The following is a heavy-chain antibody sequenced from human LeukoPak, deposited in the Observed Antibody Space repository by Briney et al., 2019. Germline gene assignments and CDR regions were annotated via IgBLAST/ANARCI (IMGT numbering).Heavy chain of an antibody. CDR1: GGSISSSSYY. Sequence: SETLSLTCTVSGGSISSSSYYWGWIRQPPGKGLEWIGSIYYGGSTYYNPSLKSRVTMSVDTSKNQFSLKLNSVTAADTAVYYCARRYYGSGSYHFDYWGQGTPVTVSS. J-gene: IGHJ4*02. V-gene: IGHV4-39*01. D-gene: IGHD3-10*01. CDR3: ARRYYGSGSYHFDY. CDR2: IYYGGST.